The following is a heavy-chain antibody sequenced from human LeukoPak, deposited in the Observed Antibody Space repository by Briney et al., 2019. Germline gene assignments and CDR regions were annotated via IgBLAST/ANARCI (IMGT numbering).Heavy chain of an antibody. D-gene: IGHD3-10*01. J-gene: IGHJ6*03. Sequence: ASVKVSCKASGYTFTSYGISWVRQAPGQGLEWMGWISAYNGNTNYAQKLQGRVTMTTDTSTSTAYMELRSLRSDDTAVYYCAREEVTVVQGVNIGYYYHYMDVWGKGTTVTVSS. CDR3: AREEVTVVQGVNIGYYYHYMDV. CDR1: GYTFTSYG. V-gene: IGHV1-18*01. CDR2: ISAYNGNT.